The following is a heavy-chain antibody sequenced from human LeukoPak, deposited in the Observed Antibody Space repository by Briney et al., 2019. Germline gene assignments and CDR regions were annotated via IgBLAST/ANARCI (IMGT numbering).Heavy chain of an antibody. D-gene: IGHD2-2*01. V-gene: IGHV4-4*07. CDR1: GGSISSYY. CDR2: IYTSGST. CDR3: ASSVVVVPAAIGDDAFDI. J-gene: IGHJ3*02. Sequence: ASETLSLTCTVSGGSISSYYWSWLRQPAGKGLEWIGRIYTSGSTNYNPSLKSRVTISVDTSKNQFSLKLSSVTAADTAVYYCASSVVVVPAAIGDDAFDIWGQGTMVTVSS.